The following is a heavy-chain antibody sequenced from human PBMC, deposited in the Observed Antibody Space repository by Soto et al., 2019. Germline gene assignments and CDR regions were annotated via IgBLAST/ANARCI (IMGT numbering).Heavy chain of an antibody. CDR2: IYYNGST. J-gene: IGHJ5*02. CDR1: GGSLSSGGYY. Sequence: TLSLTCTVSGGSLSSGGYYRSWIRQHPGQGLEWIGYIYYNGSTYYNPSLKSRLTISVDTSKNQFSLKLSSLTAADTAVYFCARGIGLLWFAEFQRFDPWGRGTLVTVSS. D-gene: IGHD3-10*01. V-gene: IGHV4-31*03. CDR3: ARGIGLLWFAEFQRFDP.